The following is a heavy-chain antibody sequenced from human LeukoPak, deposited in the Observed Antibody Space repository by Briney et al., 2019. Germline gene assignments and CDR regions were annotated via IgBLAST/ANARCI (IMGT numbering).Heavy chain of an antibody. CDR2: IKLDGSEK. J-gene: IGHJ6*02. Sequence: GGSLRLSCVASGFTFEKYWMSWVRQAPVKGLERVANIKLDGSEKNYVDSVKGRFTISRDNTKNSLYLQMNSLRVEDTAVFYCAREHSYYYGMDVWGQGTTVTVSS. CDR3: AREHSYYYGMDV. V-gene: IGHV3-7*03. CDR1: GFTFEKYW.